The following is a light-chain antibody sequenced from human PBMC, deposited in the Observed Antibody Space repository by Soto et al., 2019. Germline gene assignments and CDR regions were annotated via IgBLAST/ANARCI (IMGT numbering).Light chain of an antibody. J-gene: IGKJ3*01. CDR1: QTINTW. Sequence: DIQMTQSPSTLSASVGDRVTITCRASQTINTWLAWYQQKPGKAPKLLIYRASNLVSGVPSRFSGSGSGTEFTLTISSLQHDYFSIYYCHQYEAYSGTFGPGTKVDI. V-gene: IGKV1-5*03. CDR2: RAS. CDR3: HQYEAYSGT.